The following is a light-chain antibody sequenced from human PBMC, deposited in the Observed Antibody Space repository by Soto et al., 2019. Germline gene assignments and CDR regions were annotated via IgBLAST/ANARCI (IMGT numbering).Light chain of an antibody. J-gene: IGLJ2*01. CDR3: YSAADNNLGV. CDR1: VLAKKY. V-gene: IGLV3-27*01. CDR2: KDS. Sequence: SYELTQPSSVSVSPGQTARLTCSGDVLAKKYARWFQQKPGQAPVLVIYKDSERPSGIPERFSGSSSGTKVTLTISGAQGEEEADYYCYSAADNNLGVFGGGTKLTVL.